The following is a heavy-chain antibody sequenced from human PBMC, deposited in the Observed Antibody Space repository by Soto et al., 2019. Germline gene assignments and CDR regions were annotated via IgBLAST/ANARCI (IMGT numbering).Heavy chain of an antibody. D-gene: IGHD3-22*01. Sequence: GVLRLSCAASGFTFSDYYMSWIRQAPGKGLEWVSYIGSSDNIIYYADSVKGRFTISRDNAKNSLYPQMNSLRAEDTAVYYCARDLGYYESSGYFDYWGQGTLVTV. CDR2: IGSSDNII. CDR1: GFTFSDYY. V-gene: IGHV3-11*01. J-gene: IGHJ4*02. CDR3: ARDLGYYESSGYFDY.